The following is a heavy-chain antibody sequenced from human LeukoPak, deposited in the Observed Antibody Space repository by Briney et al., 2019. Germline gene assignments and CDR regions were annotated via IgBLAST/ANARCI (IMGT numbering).Heavy chain of an antibody. J-gene: IGHJ6*02. CDR3: ARDRWELIPGDYYYYGMDV. D-gene: IGHD1-26*01. CDR2: ISNDGTST. V-gene: IGHV3-74*01. Sequence: PGGSLRLSCAASGFTFGTYWMHWVRQAPGKGLVWVSRISNDGTSTSYADSVKGRFTISRDNSKNTLYLQMNSLRAEDTAVYYCARDRWELIPGDYYYYGMDVWGQGTTVTVSS. CDR1: GFTFGTYW.